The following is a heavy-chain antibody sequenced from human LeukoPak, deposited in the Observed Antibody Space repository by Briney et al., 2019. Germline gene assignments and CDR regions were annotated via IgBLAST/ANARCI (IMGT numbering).Heavy chain of an antibody. Sequence: GGSLRLSCAASGFTFSRYSMIWVRQAPGKGLEWVSSISSSSSYIYYADSVKGRFTISRDNAKNSLYLQMNSLRAEDTAVYSCARGVSGSYGALFDSWGQGTLVTVSS. D-gene: IGHD1-26*01. CDR3: ARGVSGSYGALFDS. CDR2: ISSSSSYI. CDR1: GFTFSRYS. J-gene: IGHJ4*02. V-gene: IGHV3-21*01.